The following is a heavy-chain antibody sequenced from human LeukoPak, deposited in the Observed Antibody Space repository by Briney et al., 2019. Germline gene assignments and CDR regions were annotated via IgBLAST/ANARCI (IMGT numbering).Heavy chain of an antibody. CDR1: GGTFSSYA. CDR2: IIPIFGIA. Sequence: ASVKVSCKASGGTFSSYAISWVRQAPGQGLEWMGRIIPIFGIANYAQKFQGRVTITADKSTSTAYMELSSLRSEDTAVYYCARGTYYYDSSGYYFDYWGQGTLVTVSS. J-gene: IGHJ4*02. D-gene: IGHD3-22*01. V-gene: IGHV1-69*04. CDR3: ARGTYYYDSSGYYFDY.